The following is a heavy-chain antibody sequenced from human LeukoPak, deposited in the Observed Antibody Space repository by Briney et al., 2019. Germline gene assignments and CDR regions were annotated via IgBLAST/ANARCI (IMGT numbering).Heavy chain of an antibody. J-gene: IGHJ4*02. D-gene: IGHD2-21*02. CDR1: GGSISSSSYY. CDR2: IYYSGST. CDR3: ARDGATYCGGDCYFVY. V-gene: IGHV4-39*07. Sequence: SETLSLTCTVSGGSISSSSYYWGWIRQPPGKGLEWIGSIYYSGSTYYNLSLKSRVTISVDTSKNQFSLKLSSVTAADTAVYYCARDGATYCGGDCYFVYWGQGTLVTVSS.